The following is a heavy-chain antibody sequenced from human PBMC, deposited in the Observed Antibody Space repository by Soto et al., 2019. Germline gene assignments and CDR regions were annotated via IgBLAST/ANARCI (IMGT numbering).Heavy chain of an antibody. CDR1: GGSISSYY. CDR3: ARLKQQLDPFYYYYYMDV. V-gene: IGHV4-59*01. Sequence: PSETLSLTCTVSGGSISSYYWSWIRQPPGKGLEWIGYIYYSGSTNYNPSLKSRVTISVDTSKNQFSLKLSSVTAADTAVYYCARLKQQLDPFYYYYYMDVWGKGTTVTVSS. D-gene: IGHD6-13*01. J-gene: IGHJ6*03. CDR2: IYYSGST.